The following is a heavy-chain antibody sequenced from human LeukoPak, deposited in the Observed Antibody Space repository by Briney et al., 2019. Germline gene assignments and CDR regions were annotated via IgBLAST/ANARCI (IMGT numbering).Heavy chain of an antibody. CDR2: ISHSGVT. D-gene: IGHD4-11*01. Sequence: SGTLSLTCAVSGDSITSAYWWSWVRQSPGKGLEWIGEISHSGVTNHNPSLKSRVTMSVDKSKNQLSLRINSVTATDAAMYYCVRGDDYMFDYWGQGTLVTVSS. V-gene: IGHV4-4*02. CDR1: GDSITSAYW. CDR3: VRGDDYMFDY. J-gene: IGHJ4*02.